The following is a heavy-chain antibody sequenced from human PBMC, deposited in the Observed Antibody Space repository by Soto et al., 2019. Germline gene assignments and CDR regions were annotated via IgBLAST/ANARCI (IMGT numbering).Heavy chain of an antibody. CDR2: IVVGSGNT. CDR1: GFTFTSSA. V-gene: IGHV1-58*02. Sequence: GASVKVSCKASGFTFTSSAMQWVRQARGQRLEWIGWIVVGSGNTNYAQKFQERVTITRDMSTSTAYMELSSLRSEDTAVYYCAADFHTRNYDAFDIWGQGTMVTVSS. CDR3: AADFHTRNYDAFDI. J-gene: IGHJ3*02.